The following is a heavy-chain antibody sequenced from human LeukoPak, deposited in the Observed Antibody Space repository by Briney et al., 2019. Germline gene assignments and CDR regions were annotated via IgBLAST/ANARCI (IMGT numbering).Heavy chain of an antibody. CDR2: ISWNSGSI. CDR1: GFTFDDYA. D-gene: IGHD4/OR15-4a*01. V-gene: IGHV3-9*03. J-gene: IGHJ6*03. Sequence: GRSLRLSCAASGFTFDDYAMHWVRQAPGKGLEWVSGISWNSGSIGYADSVKGRFTISRDNAKNSLYLQMNSLRAEDMALYYCAKGDYGDCYMDVWGKGTTVTVSS. CDR3: AKGDYGDCYMDV.